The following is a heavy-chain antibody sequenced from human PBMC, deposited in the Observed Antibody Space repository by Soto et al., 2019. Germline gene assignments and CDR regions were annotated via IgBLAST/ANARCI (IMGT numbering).Heavy chain of an antibody. V-gene: IGHV3-48*02. CDR1: GFTFSSYS. CDR3: ATYCSSTSCYDASLGMDV. D-gene: IGHD2-2*01. Sequence: SGGSLRLSCAASGFTFSSYSMNWVRQAPGKGLERVSYISSSSSTIYYADSVKGRFTISRDNAKNSLYLQMNSLRDEDTAVYYCATYCSSTSCYDASLGMDVWGQGTTVTVSS. J-gene: IGHJ6*02. CDR2: ISSSSSTI.